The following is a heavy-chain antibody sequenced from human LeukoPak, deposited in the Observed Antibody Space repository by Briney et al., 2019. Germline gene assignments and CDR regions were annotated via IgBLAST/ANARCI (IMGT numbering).Heavy chain of an antibody. CDR1: GYSFTSYW. Sequence: GGSLKISCKGSGYSFTSYWISWVRQMPGKGLEWMGRIDPSDSYTNYSPSFQGHVTISADKSISTAYLQWSSLKASDTAMYYCARPSGYSSGWDAFDIWGQGTMVTVSS. J-gene: IGHJ3*02. D-gene: IGHD6-19*01. CDR3: ARPSGYSSGWDAFDI. CDR2: IDPSDSYT. V-gene: IGHV5-10-1*01.